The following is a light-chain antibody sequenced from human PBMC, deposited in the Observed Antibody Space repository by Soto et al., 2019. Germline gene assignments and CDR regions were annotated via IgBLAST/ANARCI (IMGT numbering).Light chain of an antibody. CDR3: QHYNSYSEP. V-gene: IGKV1-5*01. J-gene: IGKJ1*01. Sequence: DIQMTQSPSSLSGSVGDSVTITCRASQSISSWLAWYQQKPGKAPKLLIYDASSLESGVPSRFSGSGSGTEFTLTISSLQPEDFATYYCQHYNSYSEPFGQGTKVAIK. CDR1: QSISSW. CDR2: DAS.